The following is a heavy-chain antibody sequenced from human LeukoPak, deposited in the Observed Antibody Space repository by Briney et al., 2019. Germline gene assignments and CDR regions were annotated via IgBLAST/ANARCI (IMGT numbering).Heavy chain of an antibody. CDR3: VKAGNYDILTGYYNVPPFDY. CDR2: ISSNGGST. CDR1: GFTFSSYA. V-gene: IGHV3-64D*06. D-gene: IGHD3-9*01. Sequence: PGGSLRLSCSASGFTFSSYAMHWVRQAPGKGLEYVSAISSNGGSTYYADSVKGRFTISRDNSKNTLYLQMSSLRAGDTAVYYCVKAGNYDILTGYYNVPPFDYWGQGTLVTVSS. J-gene: IGHJ4*02.